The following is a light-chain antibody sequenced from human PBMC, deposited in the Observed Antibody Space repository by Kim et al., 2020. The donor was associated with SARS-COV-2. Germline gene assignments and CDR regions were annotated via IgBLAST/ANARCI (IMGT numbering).Light chain of an antibody. J-gene: IGLJ3*02. CDR3: SSFTSRTTWV. CDR1: SSDVGSYNR. Sequence: GQSVTISCTGTSSDVGSYNRVPWYQQSPGTAPKLMIYEVSNRPSGVPDRFSGSKSGNTASLTISGVQAEDEADYYCSSFTSRTTWVFGGGTKLTVL. V-gene: IGLV2-18*02. CDR2: EVS.